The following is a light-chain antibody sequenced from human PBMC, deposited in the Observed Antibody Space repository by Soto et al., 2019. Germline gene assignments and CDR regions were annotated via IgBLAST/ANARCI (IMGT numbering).Light chain of an antibody. J-gene: IGKJ2*01. CDR2: GAS. CDR1: QSVSSSY. V-gene: IGKV3-20*01. Sequence: EIVLTQSPGTLSLSPGERATLSCRASQSVSSSYLGWYQQRPGQAPRLLIHGASSRATGIPDRFSGSGSGTDFTLTISRLEPEDFAVYYCQLYGSSPSYPFGQGTKLEIK. CDR3: QLYGSSPSYP.